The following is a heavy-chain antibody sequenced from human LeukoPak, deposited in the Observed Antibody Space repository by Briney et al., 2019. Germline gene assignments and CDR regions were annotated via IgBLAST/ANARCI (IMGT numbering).Heavy chain of an antibody. D-gene: IGHD3-22*01. CDR1: GFTFSSYD. V-gene: IGHV3-13*01. CDR3: AKGLFPYYYDSSGPKGDY. J-gene: IGHJ4*02. CDR2: IGTAGDT. Sequence: GGSLRLSCAASGFTFSSYDMHWVRQATGKGLEWVSAIGTAGDTYYPGSVKGRFTISRENAKNSLYLQMNSLRAEDTAVYYCAKGLFPYYYDSSGPKGDYWGQGTLVTVSS.